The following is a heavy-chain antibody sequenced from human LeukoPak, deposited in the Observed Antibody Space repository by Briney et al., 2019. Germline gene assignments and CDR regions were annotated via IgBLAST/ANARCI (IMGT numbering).Heavy chain of an antibody. Sequence: GGSLRLSCAASGFTFSSYAMSWVRQAPGKGLEWVSAISGSGGSTYYADSVKGRFTISRDNSKNTLYLQMNSLGAQDTAVYYCVKRLDRTGDFASWGQGTLVTVSS. D-gene: IGHD1-1*01. CDR1: GFTFSSYA. CDR3: VKRLDRTGDFAS. V-gene: IGHV3-23*01. J-gene: IGHJ4*02. CDR2: ISGSGGST.